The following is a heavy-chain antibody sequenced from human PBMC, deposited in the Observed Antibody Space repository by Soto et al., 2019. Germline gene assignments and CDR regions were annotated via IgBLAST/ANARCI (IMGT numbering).Heavy chain of an antibody. CDR2: IYYSGST. D-gene: IGHD3-22*01. CDR3: ARGGVDYYDSSGYYFSPYYFDY. J-gene: IGHJ4*02. CDR1: GGSISSYY. V-gene: IGHV4-59*12. Sequence: SETLSLTCTVSGGSISSYYWSWIRQPPGKGLEWIGYIYYSGSTNYNPSLKSRVTVSVDTSQNQFSLKLSSVTAADTAVYYCARGGVDYYDSSGYYFSPYYFDYWGQGTLVTVSS.